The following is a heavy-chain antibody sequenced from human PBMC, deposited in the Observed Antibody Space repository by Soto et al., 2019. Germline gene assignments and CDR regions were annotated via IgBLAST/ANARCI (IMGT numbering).Heavy chain of an antibody. V-gene: IGHV3-74*01. Sequence: EVQLVESGGGLVQPGGSLRLSCAASGFNLGSYWMHWVRQAPGKGLVWVSRINDYGTTINYAESVEGRFTISRDDAKSEVYLQMSNLRAEATAVYYCARGGLEPFDYWGQGALVTVSS. CDR1: GFNLGSYW. CDR3: ARGGLEPFDY. CDR2: INDYGTTI. D-gene: IGHD1-1*01. J-gene: IGHJ4*02.